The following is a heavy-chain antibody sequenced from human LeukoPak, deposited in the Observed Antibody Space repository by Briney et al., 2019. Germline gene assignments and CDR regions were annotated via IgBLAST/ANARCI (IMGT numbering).Heavy chain of an antibody. Sequence: SETLSLTCAVYGGSFSGYYWSWIRQPPGKGLEWIGEINHSGSTNYNPSLKSRVTISVDTSKNQFSLKLSSVTAADTAVYYCARLRGVAAAHLYYFDYWGQGTLVTVSS. CDR1: GGSFSGYY. CDR3: ARLRGVAAAHLYYFDY. V-gene: IGHV4-34*01. CDR2: INHSGST. J-gene: IGHJ4*02. D-gene: IGHD6-13*01.